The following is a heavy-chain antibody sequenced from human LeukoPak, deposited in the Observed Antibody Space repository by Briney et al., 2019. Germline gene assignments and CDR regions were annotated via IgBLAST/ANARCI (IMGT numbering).Heavy chain of an antibody. CDR1: GHTFTGYY. D-gene: IGHD3-16*01. CDR3: ARGGDADYYYYYHSMDV. V-gene: IGHV1-2*02. CDR2: INPNSGGT. Sequence: ASEKVSCKTSGHTFTGYYIHWVRQAPGQGLEWMGWINPNSGGTTCAQKFHGRVTMTRDTSISTAYMELTRLRSDDTAVYYCARGGDADYYYYYHSMDVWGKGTTVTVSS. J-gene: IGHJ6*03.